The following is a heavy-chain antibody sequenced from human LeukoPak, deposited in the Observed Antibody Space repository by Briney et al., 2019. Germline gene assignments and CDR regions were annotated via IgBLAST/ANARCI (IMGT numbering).Heavy chain of an antibody. CDR3: ARVLNDFWSGYYAGWFDP. V-gene: IGHV4-59*01. D-gene: IGHD3-3*01. Sequence: SETLSLTCTVSGGSISSYYWSWIRQPPGKGLEWIGYIYYSGSGSTNYNPSLKSRVSISVDTSKNQFSLKLSSVTAADTAVYYCARVLNDFWSGYYAGWFDPWGQGTLVTVSS. CDR1: GGSISSYY. J-gene: IGHJ5*02. CDR2: IYYSGSGST.